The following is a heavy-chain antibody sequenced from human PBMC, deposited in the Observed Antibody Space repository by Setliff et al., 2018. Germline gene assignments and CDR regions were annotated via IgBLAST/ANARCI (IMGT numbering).Heavy chain of an antibody. CDR1: EFSLSDFH. Sequence: GGSLRLSCAASEFSLSDFHMHWVRQAPGKGLEWVGRVRRNTNSYATAYSAPLKGRFTISRDDSKNTAYLQMNSLQSEDTAVYYCARRGVGMGMDVWGKGTTVTVSS. J-gene: IGHJ6*03. V-gene: IGHV3-73*01. CDR2: VRRNTNSYAT. D-gene: IGHD2-2*01. CDR3: ARRGVGMGMDV.